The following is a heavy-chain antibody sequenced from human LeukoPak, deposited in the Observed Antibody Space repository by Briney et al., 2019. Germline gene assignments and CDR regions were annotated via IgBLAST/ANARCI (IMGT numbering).Heavy chain of an antibody. CDR3: AKELRSTDY. Sequence: GGSLRLSCAASGFTISSYWMSWLRQAPGKGLEWVSSISSSSSYIYYADSVKDRFTISRDDAKNSLYLQMNSLRAEDTAVYYCAKELRSTDYWGQGTLVTVSS. D-gene: IGHD4-17*01. J-gene: IGHJ4*02. CDR1: GFTISSYW. V-gene: IGHV3-21*04. CDR2: ISSSSSYI.